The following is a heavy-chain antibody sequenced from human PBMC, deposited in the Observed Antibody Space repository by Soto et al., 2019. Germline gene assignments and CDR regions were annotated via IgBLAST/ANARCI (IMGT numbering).Heavy chain of an antibody. Sequence: QVQLVESGGGVVQPGRSLRLSCAASGFTFNNYGIHWVRQAPGKGLEWVAVIGYEGSIKYYAEFAKGRFTISRDNSKNMVFLQMSSLRGADTGVYYFARASPIGSQVDYWGQGTLVTVSS. CDR3: ARASPIGSQVDY. CDR2: IGYEGSIK. J-gene: IGHJ4*02. D-gene: IGHD1-26*01. V-gene: IGHV3-33*01. CDR1: GFTFNNYG.